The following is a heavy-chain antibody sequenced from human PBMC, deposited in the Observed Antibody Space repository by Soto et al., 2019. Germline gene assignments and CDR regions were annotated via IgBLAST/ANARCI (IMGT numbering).Heavy chain of an antibody. D-gene: IGHD1-26*01. V-gene: IGHV3-23*01. J-gene: IGHJ4*02. CDR3: ARGVVGASFLLDY. CDR1: GFTFSSYT. CDR2: ISGSGGST. Sequence: GGSLRLSCAASGFTFSSYTMHWVRQAPGKGLEWVSTISGSGGSTYYADSVKGRFTISRDNSKNTLYLQMNSLRAEDTAVYYCARGVVGASFLLDYWGQGTLVTVSS.